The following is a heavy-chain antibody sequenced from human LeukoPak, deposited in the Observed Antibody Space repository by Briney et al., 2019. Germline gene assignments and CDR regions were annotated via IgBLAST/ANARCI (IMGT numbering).Heavy chain of an antibody. D-gene: IGHD6-6*01. CDR2: IIPIFGTA. CDR3: ASGSYSSSSLGSFDY. J-gene: IGHJ4*02. V-gene: IGHV1-69*05. Sequence: ASVEVSCKASGGTFSSYAISWVRQAPGQGLEWMGGIIPIFGTANYAQKFQGRVTITTDESTSTAYMELSSLRSEDTAVYYCASGSYSSSSLGSFDYRGQGTLVTVSS. CDR1: GGTFSSYA.